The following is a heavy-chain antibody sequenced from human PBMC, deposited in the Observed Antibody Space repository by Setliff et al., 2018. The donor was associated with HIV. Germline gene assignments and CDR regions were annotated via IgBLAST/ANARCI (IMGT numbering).Heavy chain of an antibody. V-gene: IGHV4-34*01. CDR2: INHSGST. CDR1: GGSFSGYY. Sequence: TSETLSLTCAVYGGSFSGYYWSWIRQPPGKGLEWIGEINHSGSTNYNPSLKSRVTISVDTSKNQFSLKLSSVTAADTAVYYCARRSDFWSEGDAFDIWGQGTMVT. J-gene: IGHJ3*02. CDR3: ARRSDFWSEGDAFDI. D-gene: IGHD3-3*01.